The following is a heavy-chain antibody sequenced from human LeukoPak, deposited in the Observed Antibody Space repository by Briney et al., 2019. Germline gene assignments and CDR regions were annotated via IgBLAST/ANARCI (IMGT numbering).Heavy chain of an antibody. CDR2: INHSGST. Sequence: SETLSLTCAVYGGSFSGYYWSWIRQPPGKGLEWIGEINHSGSTNYNPSLKSRVTISVDTSKNQFSLKLSSVTAADTAVYYCVAGDFWSGPARRWGQGTLVTVSS. J-gene: IGHJ4*02. CDR3: VAGDFWSGPARR. CDR1: GGSFSGYY. D-gene: IGHD3-3*01. V-gene: IGHV4-34*01.